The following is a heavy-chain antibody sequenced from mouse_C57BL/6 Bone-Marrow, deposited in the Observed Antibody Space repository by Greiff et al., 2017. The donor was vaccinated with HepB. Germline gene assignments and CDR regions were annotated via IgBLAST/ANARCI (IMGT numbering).Heavy chain of an antibody. J-gene: IGHJ4*01. D-gene: IGHD1-1*01. Sequence: QVQLKQPGPELVKPGASVKLSCKASGYTFTSYWMHWVKQRPGQGLEWIGNINPSNGGTNYNEKFKSKATLTVDKSSSTAYMQLSSLTSEDSAVYYCARYSDYGSSLYAMDYWGQGTSVTVSS. CDR1: GYTFTSYW. CDR3: ARYSDYGSSLYAMDY. CDR2: INPSNGGT. V-gene: IGHV1-53*01.